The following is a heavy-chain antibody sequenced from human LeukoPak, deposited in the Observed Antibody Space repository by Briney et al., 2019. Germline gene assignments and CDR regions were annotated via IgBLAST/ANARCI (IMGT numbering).Heavy chain of an antibody. D-gene: IGHD3-10*01. J-gene: IGHJ2*01. V-gene: IGHV3-53*01. CDR1: GFTVSTNY. CDR3: ARVGDHFHWYLDL. CDR2: LYSGSDT. Sequence: GGSLRLSCAASGFTVSTNYMNWVRQAPGKGLEWVSILYSGSDTYYADSVKGRFTISRDSSKNILFLQMNNLRAEDTAVYYCARVGDHFHWYLDLWGRGTLATASS.